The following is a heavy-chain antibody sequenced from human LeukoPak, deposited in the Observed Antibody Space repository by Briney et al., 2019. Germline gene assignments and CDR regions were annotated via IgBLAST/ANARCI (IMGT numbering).Heavy chain of an antibody. D-gene: IGHD3-10*01. V-gene: IGHV3-23*01. Sequence: GGSLRLSCAASGFTFVNYWMSWVRQAPGKGREWVSAISGSGGSTYYADSVKGRFTISRDNSKNTLYLQMNSLRAEDTDVYYCAKDPLGRYYGSGSYSDYWGQGTLVTVSS. CDR1: GFTFVNYW. CDR2: ISGSGGST. CDR3: AKDPLGRYYGSGSYSDY. J-gene: IGHJ4*02.